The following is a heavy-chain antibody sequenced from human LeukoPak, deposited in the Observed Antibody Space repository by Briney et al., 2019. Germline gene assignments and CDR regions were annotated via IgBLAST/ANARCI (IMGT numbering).Heavy chain of an antibody. D-gene: IGHD3-9*01. J-gene: IGHJ4*02. V-gene: IGHV4-59*01. CDR1: GGSISSYY. CDR2: IYYSGST. Sequence: SETLSLTCTVSGGSISSYYWSWIRQPPGKGLEWIGYIYYSGSTNYNPSLKSRVTISVDTSKNQFSLKLSSVTAADTVVFFRPKTAYDILTGYYSYFDYWGQGTLVTVSS. CDR3: PKTAYDILTGYYSYFDY.